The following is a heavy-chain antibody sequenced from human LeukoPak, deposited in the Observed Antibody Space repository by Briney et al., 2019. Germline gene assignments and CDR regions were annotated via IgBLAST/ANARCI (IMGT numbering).Heavy chain of an antibody. CDR3: AKVTMYYNFFDY. V-gene: IGHV3-23*01. Sequence: GGSLRLSCAASGFTFSSYAMSWVRQAPGKGLEWVSAISGSGGSTYYTDSVKGRFTISRDNSKNTLYLQMNSLRAEDTAVYYCAKVTMYYNFFDYWGQGTLVTVSS. CDR1: GFTFSSYA. D-gene: IGHD4/OR15-4a*01. J-gene: IGHJ4*02. CDR2: ISGSGGST.